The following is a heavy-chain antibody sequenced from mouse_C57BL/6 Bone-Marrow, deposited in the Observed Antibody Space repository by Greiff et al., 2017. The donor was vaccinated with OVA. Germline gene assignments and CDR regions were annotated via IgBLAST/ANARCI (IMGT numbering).Heavy chain of an antibody. V-gene: IGHV1-72*01. Sequence: QVQLQQSGAELVKPGASVKLSCKASGYTFTSYWMHWVKQRPGRGLEWIGRIDPNSGGTKYNEKFKSKATLTVDKPSSTAYMQLSSLTSEDSAVYYGARSHYDYDREAWFAYWGQGTLVTVSA. CDR3: ARSHYDYDREAWFAY. D-gene: IGHD2-4*01. J-gene: IGHJ3*01. CDR2: IDPNSGGT. CDR1: GYTFTSYW.